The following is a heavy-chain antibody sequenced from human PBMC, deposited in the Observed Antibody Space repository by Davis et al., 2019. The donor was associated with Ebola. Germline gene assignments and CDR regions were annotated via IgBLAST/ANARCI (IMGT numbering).Heavy chain of an antibody. J-gene: IGHJ3*02. CDR2: IKQDGSEK. D-gene: IGHD1-14*01. CDR3: ARWIRPDGAFDI. Sequence: GESLKISCAASGFTFSTYWMNWVRQAPGKGLEWVANIKQDGSEKYYVDSVKGRFTISRDNAKNSLYLQMNSLRAEDTAVYYCARWIRPDGAFDIWGQGTMVTVSS. V-gene: IGHV3-7*03. CDR1: GFTFSTYW.